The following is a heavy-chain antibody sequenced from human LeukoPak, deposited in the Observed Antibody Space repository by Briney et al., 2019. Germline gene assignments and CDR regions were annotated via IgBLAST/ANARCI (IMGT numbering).Heavy chain of an antibody. Sequence: GGSLRLSCSVSGFTLSSYATHWVRQAPGKGLEYVSAISTNGGGTYYADSVKGRFTISRDNSKKTLYLQMSSLRSEDTAVYYCVKVPDSSGWIASVYYWGQGTLVTVSS. CDR1: GFTLSSYA. D-gene: IGHD6-19*01. J-gene: IGHJ4*02. CDR2: ISTNGGGT. CDR3: VKVPDSSGWIASVYY. V-gene: IGHV3-64D*09.